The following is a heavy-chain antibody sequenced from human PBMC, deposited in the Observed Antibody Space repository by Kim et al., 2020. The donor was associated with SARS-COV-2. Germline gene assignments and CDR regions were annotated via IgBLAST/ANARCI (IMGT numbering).Heavy chain of an antibody. CDR1: GFSFSTYG. CDR2: ITYGGSNQ. Sequence: GGSLRLSCVASGFSFSTYGMHWVRQAPGKGLEWVVVITYGGSNQYYADSVKGRLTISRDNSKNTLYLHMNSLTAEDPAVYYCARSGYVEQGLVRYYFGMGVWGQGTTVTVSS. CDR3: ARSGYVEQGLVRYYFGMGV. J-gene: IGHJ6*01. D-gene: IGHD6-19*01. V-gene: IGHV3-33*05.